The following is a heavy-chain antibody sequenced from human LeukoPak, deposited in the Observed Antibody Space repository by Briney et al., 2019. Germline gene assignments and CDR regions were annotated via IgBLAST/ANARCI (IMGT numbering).Heavy chain of an antibody. V-gene: IGHV4-39*07. CDR2: IYYSGST. D-gene: IGHD6-13*01. CDR3: ARDLIAPASDAFDI. CDR1: GGSISSSSYY. Sequence: SETLSLTCTVSGGSISSSSYYWGWIRQPPGKGLEWIGSIYYSGSTYYNPSLKSRVTISVDTSKNQFSLKLSSVTAADTAVYYCARDLIAPASDAFDIWGQGTMVTVSS. J-gene: IGHJ3*02.